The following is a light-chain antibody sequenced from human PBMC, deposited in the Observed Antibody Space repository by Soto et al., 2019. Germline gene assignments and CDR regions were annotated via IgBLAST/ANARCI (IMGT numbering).Light chain of an antibody. CDR1: SGHSSYA. J-gene: IGLJ3*02. CDR3: QTWGTGIWV. CDR2: LNCDGSH. V-gene: IGLV4-69*01. Sequence: QSVLTQSPSASASLGASVKLTCTLSSGHSSYAIAWHQQQPEKGPRYLMKLNCDGSHSKGDGIPDRFSGSSSGAERYLTISSHQSEDEADYYCQTWGTGIWVFGGGTKLTVL.